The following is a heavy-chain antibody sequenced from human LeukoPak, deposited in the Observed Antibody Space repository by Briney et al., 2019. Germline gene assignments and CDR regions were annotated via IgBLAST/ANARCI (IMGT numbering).Heavy chain of an antibody. CDR2: IYHSGST. CDR3: ARDRWDAAGTRDNWFDP. Sequence: SGSLSVTCTDSGGSISSGVYSWSWVRLPPGKGMGWLGYIYHSGSTYYNPSLRSRVTISVDRCKNQFSLKLSSVTAADTAVYYCARDRWDAAGTRDNWFDPWGQGTLVTVSS. V-gene: IGHV4-30-2*01. D-gene: IGHD6-13*01. J-gene: IGHJ5*02. CDR1: GGSISSGVYS.